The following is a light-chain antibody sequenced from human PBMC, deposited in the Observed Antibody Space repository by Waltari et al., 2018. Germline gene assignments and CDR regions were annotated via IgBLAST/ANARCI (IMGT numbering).Light chain of an antibody. CDR2: DAS. CDR3: QKYGSLPAT. V-gene: IGKV3-20*01. CDR1: QSISRF. Sequence: EIMLTQSPGTLSLSPGERATLSCRASQSISRFLAWYQQKPGQAPRLLIYDASTRATGIPDRFSGSGSGTDVSLTISRLEPEDIAVYYCQKYGSLPATFGQGIKVEIK. J-gene: IGKJ1*01.